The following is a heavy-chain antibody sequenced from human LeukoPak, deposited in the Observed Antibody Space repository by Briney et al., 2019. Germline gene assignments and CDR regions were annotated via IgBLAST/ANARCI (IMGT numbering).Heavy chain of an antibody. Sequence: PSETLSLTCAVYGGSFSGYYWSWIRQPPGKGLEWIGEINHSGSTNYNPSLKSRVTISVDTSKNQFSLKLSSVTAADTAVYYCARGKVMITFGGANRRLVYFDYWGQGTLVTVSS. V-gene: IGHV4-34*01. CDR3: ARGKVMITFGGANRRLVYFDY. J-gene: IGHJ4*02. D-gene: IGHD3-16*01. CDR1: GGSFSGYY. CDR2: INHSGST.